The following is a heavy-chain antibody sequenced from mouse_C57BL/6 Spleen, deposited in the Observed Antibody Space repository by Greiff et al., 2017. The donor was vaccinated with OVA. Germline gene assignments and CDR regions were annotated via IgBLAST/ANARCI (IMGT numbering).Heavy chain of an antibody. CDR3: ARDGGPYWYFDV. CDR2: IYPGDGDT. J-gene: IGHJ1*03. Sequence: QVQLQQSGPELVKPGASVKISCKASGYAFSSSWMNWVKQRPGKGLEWIGRIYPGDGDTNYNGKFKGKATLTADKSSSTAYMQLSSLTSEDSAVYFCARDGGPYWYFDVWGTGTTVTVSS. CDR1: GYAFSSSW. D-gene: IGHD3-3*01. V-gene: IGHV1-82*01.